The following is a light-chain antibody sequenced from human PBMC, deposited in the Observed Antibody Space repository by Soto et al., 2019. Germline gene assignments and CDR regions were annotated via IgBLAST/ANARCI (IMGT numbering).Light chain of an antibody. V-gene: IGKV3-20*01. CDR3: QQYGSSPVT. CDR1: QSVSNSY. Sequence: EIVLTQPPGTLSLSPGERATLSCRASQSVSNSYLAWYQQKPGQAPRLLIYGASSRATAIPDRFSGSGSGTDFTLTISRLEPEDFAVYYCQQYGSSPVTFGQGTKLEIK. J-gene: IGKJ2*01. CDR2: GAS.